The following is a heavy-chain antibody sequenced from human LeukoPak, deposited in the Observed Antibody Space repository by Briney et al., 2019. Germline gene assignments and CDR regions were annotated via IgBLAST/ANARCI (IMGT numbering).Heavy chain of an antibody. V-gene: IGHV3-74*01. J-gene: IGHJ4*02. D-gene: IGHD1-1*01. CDR2: ITGDGSST. CDR1: EFTFSNYW. Sequence: PGGSLRLSCAASEFTFSNYWMHWVRQAPGKGLVWVSWITGDGSSTRYADSVKGRFTISRDNAKNTLYLQVNRLRAEDTAVYYCARSNWPYYFDYWGQGALVTVSS. CDR3: ARSNWPYYFDY.